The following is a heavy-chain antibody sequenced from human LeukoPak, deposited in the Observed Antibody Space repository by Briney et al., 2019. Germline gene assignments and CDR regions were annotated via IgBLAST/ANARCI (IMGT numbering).Heavy chain of an antibody. V-gene: IGHV7-4-1*02. D-gene: IGHD2-2*01. CDR3: AREDIVVVPAAIATPPNDAFDI. Sequence: QAPGQGLEWMGWXNTNTGNPTYAPGFTGRFLFSLHPSVSTAYLQISSLKAEDTAVYYCAREDIVVVPAAIATPPNDAFDIWGQGTMVTVSS. CDR2: XNTNTGNP. J-gene: IGHJ3*02.